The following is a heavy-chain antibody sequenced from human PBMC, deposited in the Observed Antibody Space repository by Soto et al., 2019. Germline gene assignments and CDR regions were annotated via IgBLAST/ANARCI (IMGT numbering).Heavy chain of an antibody. D-gene: IGHD3-22*01. CDR1: GFTFSSYA. CDR3: AKDNTVGYYYDSSGPTFAY. CDR2: ISGSGGST. Sequence: PGGSLRLSCAASGFTFSSYAMSWVRQAPGKGLEWVSAISGSGGSTYYADSVKGRFTISRDNSKNTLCLQMNSLRAEDTAVYYCAKDNTVGYYYDSSGPTFAYWGQGTLVTVSS. V-gene: IGHV3-23*01. J-gene: IGHJ4*02.